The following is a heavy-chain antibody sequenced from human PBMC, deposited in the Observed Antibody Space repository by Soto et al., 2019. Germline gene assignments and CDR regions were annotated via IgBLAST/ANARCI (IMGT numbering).Heavy chain of an antibody. CDR1: GGTFSDFA. J-gene: IGHJ6*02. D-gene: IGHD5-18*01. CDR2: IVPRFGSP. CDR3: ARDGIQLRLGKYSFNGMDV. Sequence: QVQLVQSGAEMRKPGSSLRVSCKASGGTFSDFAFSWVRQAPGQGLEWMGGIVPRFGSPNYAQKFGGRVTVSADTSTSTVYMEVSSLRFEDTAVCFCARDGIQLRLGKYSFNGMDVWGQGTTITVSS. V-gene: IGHV1-69*06.